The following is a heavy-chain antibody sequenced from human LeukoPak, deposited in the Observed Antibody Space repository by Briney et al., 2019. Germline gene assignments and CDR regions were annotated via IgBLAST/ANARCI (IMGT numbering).Heavy chain of an antibody. J-gene: IGHJ4*02. CDR3: ARGEYGYNTFDY. D-gene: IGHD5-24*01. Sequence: SETLSLTCAVYGGSFSGYYWSWIRQPRGKGLEWIGEINHSGSTNYNPSLKSRVTISVDTSKNQFSLKLSSVTAADTAVYYCARGEYGYNTFDYWGQGTLVTVSS. CDR1: GGSFSGYY. CDR2: INHSGST. V-gene: IGHV4-34*01.